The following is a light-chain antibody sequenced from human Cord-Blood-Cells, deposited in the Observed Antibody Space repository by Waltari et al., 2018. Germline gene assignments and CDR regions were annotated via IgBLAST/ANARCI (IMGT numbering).Light chain of an antibody. CDR3: QQYNNWPSWT. CDR2: GAS. CDR1: PRVSST. J-gene: IGKJ1*01. Sequence: ILMSQSPATLSVSLGERATLSCMARPRVSSTLAWYQQKPGQAPRLLIYGASTRATGTPARFGGGGSGKEFTVTISSLQSEDFAVYFCQQYNNWPSWTFGQGTKVEI. V-gene: IGKV3-15*01.